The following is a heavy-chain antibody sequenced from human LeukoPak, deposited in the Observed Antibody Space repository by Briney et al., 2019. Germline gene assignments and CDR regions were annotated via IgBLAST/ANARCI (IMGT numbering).Heavy chain of an antibody. V-gene: IGHV1-69*13. CDR1: GYTFTSYY. Sequence: SVKVSCKASGYTFTSYYMHWVRQAPGQGLEWMGGIIPIFGTANYAQKFQGRVTITADESTSTAYMELSSLRSEDTAVYYCAREGSSGYYCVVGDRCRAFDIWGQGTMVTVSS. CDR3: AREGSSGYYCVVGDRCRAFDI. J-gene: IGHJ3*02. CDR2: IIPIFGTA. D-gene: IGHD3-22*01.